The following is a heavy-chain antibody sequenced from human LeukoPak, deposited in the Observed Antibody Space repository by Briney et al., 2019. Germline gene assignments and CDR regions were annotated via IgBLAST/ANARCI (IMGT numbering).Heavy chain of an antibody. J-gene: IGHJ4*02. CDR1: GGSFSGYY. D-gene: IGHD1-26*01. CDR3: AREVIVGATFDY. V-gene: IGHV4-59*01. Sequence: SETLSLTCAVYGGSFSGYYWSWNRQPPGKGLEWIGYIYYSGSTNYNPSLKSRVTISVDTSKNQFSLKLSSVTAADTAVYYCAREVIVGATFDYWGQGTLVTVSS. CDR2: IYYSGST.